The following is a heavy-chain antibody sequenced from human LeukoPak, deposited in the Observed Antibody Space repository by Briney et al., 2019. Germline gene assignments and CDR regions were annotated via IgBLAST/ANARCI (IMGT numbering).Heavy chain of an antibody. V-gene: IGHV1-3*01. CDR2: XNARNGNT. D-gene: IGHD4-23*01. Sequence: XAXGQRLEWXGXXNARNGNTKYSQKFQGRVTITRDTSASTAYMEVSSLRSEDTAVYYCARGWLAETMVVTPYNYWGQGTLVTVSS. CDR3: ARGWLAETMVVTPYNY. J-gene: IGHJ4*02.